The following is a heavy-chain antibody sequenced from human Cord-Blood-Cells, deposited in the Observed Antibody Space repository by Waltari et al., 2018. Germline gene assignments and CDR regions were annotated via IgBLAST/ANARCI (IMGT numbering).Heavy chain of an antibody. CDR3: AKDPVGDWYFDL. V-gene: IGHV3-30*18. CDR2: ISYDGSNK. Sequence: QVQLVESGGGVVKPGRSLRLSCAASGFTFSSYGMHWVRQAPGKGLEWVAVISYDGSNKYYADSVKGRFTISRDNSKNTLYLQMNSLRAEDTAVYYCAKDPVGDWYFDLWGRGTLVTVSS. D-gene: IGHD3-16*01. J-gene: IGHJ2*01. CDR1: GFTFSSYG.